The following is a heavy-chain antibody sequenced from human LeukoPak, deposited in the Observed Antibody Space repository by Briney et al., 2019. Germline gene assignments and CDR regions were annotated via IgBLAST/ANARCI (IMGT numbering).Heavy chain of an antibody. CDR2: VSSSGDAI. J-gene: IGHJ4*02. CDR3: AMDRQTIY. Sequence: GGSLRLSCAASGFTFSSYNMNWVRQAPGKGLEWVSYVSSSGDAIYYADSVKGRFTISRDNAKNSLSLQMNSLRADDTAVYYCAMDRQTIYWGQGTLVTVSS. V-gene: IGHV3-48*04. CDR1: GFTFSSYN. D-gene: IGHD1-1*01.